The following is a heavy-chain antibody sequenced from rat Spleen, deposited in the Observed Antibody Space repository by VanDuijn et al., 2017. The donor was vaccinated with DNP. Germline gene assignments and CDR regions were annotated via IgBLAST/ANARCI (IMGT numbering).Heavy chain of an antibody. CDR2: INYSGRT. Sequence: EVRLQESGPGLVQPSQSLSLTCSVTGYSITSNYWVWIRKFPGNKMEWIGYINYSGRTGYNPSLKSRISITRDTSKNQFFLQLNSVTTEDTATYYCARWVYYYFDYWGQGVMVTISS. D-gene: IGHD1-1*01. CDR1: GYSITSNY. CDR3: ARWVYYYFDY. J-gene: IGHJ2*01. V-gene: IGHV3-1*01.